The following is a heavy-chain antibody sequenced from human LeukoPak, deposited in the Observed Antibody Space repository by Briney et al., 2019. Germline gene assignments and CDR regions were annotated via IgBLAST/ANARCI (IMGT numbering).Heavy chain of an antibody. CDR2: ISGSGGST. V-gene: IGHV3-23*01. Sequence: GGSLRLSCAASGFTFSSYAMSWVRQAPGKGLEWVSAISGSGGSTYYADSVKGRFTISRDNSKNTLYLQMNSLRAEDTAVYYCAKDLYAPDYYDSSGYYYPGFDYWGQGTLVTVSS. CDR1: GFTFSSYA. CDR3: AKDLYAPDYYDSSGYYYPGFDY. D-gene: IGHD3-22*01. J-gene: IGHJ4*02.